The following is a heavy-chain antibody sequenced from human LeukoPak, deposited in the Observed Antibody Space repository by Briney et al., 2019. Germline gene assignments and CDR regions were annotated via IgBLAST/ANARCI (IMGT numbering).Heavy chain of an antibody. D-gene: IGHD5-12*01. CDR2: ISSSGSTM. Sequence: PGGSLRLSCAASGFTFSSYTMNWVRQAPGKGLDWLSYISSSGSTMYYADSVKGRFTISRDNAKNSLYLQMDSLRDEDTAVYYCTRGRGSYDSTPVDYWGQGNLVTVSS. CDR3: TRGRGSYDSTPVDY. J-gene: IGHJ4*02. CDR1: GFTFSSYT. V-gene: IGHV3-48*02.